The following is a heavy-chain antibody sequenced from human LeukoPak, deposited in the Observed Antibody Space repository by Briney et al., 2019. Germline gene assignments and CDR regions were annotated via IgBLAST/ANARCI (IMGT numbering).Heavy chain of an antibody. Sequence: PGGSLRLSCAASGFTFSSYSMNWVRQAPGKGLEWVSSISSSSSYIYYADSVKGRFTISRDNAKNSLYLQMNSLRAEDTAVYFCARDEYRSSWFGYWGQGTLVTVSS. CDR2: ISSSSSYI. CDR3: ARDEYRSSWFGY. CDR1: GFTFSSYS. D-gene: IGHD6-13*01. J-gene: IGHJ5*01. V-gene: IGHV3-21*01.